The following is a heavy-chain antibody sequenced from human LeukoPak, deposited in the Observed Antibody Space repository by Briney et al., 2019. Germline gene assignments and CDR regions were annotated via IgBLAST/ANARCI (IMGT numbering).Heavy chain of an antibody. Sequence: SVKVSCKASGGTFSSYAISWVRQAPGQGLEWMGGIIPIFGTANYAQKFQGRVTITADESTSTAYMELSSLRSEDTAVYYCARDPTPDTWNDKGVCWFDPWGQGTLVTVSS. J-gene: IGHJ5*02. CDR1: GGTFSSYA. CDR3: ARDPTPDTWNDKGVCWFDP. D-gene: IGHD1-20*01. V-gene: IGHV1-69*13. CDR2: IIPIFGTA.